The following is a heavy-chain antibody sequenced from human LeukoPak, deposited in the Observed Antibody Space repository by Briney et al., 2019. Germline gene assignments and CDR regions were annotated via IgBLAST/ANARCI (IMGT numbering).Heavy chain of an antibody. J-gene: IGHJ5*02. Sequence: ASVKVSCKTSGYTFADYYIHWVRQAPGQGLEWMGWIYPKSGGTNSAQEFQGRVTTTRDTSISTAYMELSRLRFDDTAVYYCARVSTSGYRDWLDPWGQGTLVTVSS. CDR3: ARVSTSGYRDWLDP. CDR1: GYTFADYY. CDR2: IYPKSGGT. V-gene: IGHV1-2*02. D-gene: IGHD3-9*01.